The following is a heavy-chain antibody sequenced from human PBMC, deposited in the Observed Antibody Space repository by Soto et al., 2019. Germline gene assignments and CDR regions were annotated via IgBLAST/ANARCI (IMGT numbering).Heavy chain of an antibody. J-gene: IGHJ4*02. Sequence: PGGSLRLSCAASGFAFSSFDMHWVRQAQAKGLERVAVISYDESNKYYADSVKSRFTISRDNSKNTLYLQMNSLRAEDTAVYYCAKDRTVGAMLCSYLDYWGQGTLVTVS. V-gene: IGHV3-30*18. D-gene: IGHD1-26*01. CDR3: AKDRTVGAMLCSYLDY. CDR1: GFAFSSFD. CDR2: ISYDESNK.